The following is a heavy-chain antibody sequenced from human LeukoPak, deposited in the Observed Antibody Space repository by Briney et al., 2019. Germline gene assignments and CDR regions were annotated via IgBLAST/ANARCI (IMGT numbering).Heavy chain of an antibody. CDR3: ARVPSYSRDGPDY. CDR1: GYTFTSYD. V-gene: IGHV1-8*01. Sequence: ASVKVSCKASGYTFTSYDINWVRQATGQGLEWKGWMNPNSGNTGYAQKFQGRVTMTRNTSISTAYMELSSLRSEDTAVYYCARVPSYSRDGPDYWGQGTQVTVSS. J-gene: IGHJ4*02. CDR2: MNPNSGNT. D-gene: IGHD6-13*01.